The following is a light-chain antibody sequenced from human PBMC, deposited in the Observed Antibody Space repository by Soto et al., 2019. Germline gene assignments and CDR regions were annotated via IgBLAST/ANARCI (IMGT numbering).Light chain of an antibody. CDR3: SAYSRTNTLV. CDR2: EVT. CDR1: SSDVGDYPY. J-gene: IGLJ6*01. V-gene: IGLV2-14*01. Sequence: QSALTQPASVSGSPGQSITISCTGTSSDVGDYPYVSWYQQHPGKVPKLIIYEVTNRPSGVSGRFSGSKSENTASLTISGLQAEDEADYYCSAYSRTNTLVLGSGTKVTVL.